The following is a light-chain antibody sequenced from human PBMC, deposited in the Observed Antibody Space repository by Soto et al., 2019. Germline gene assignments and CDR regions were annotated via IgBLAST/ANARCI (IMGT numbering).Light chain of an antibody. CDR2: DVS. CDR1: SLDIGTYNY. J-gene: IGLJ2*01. Sequence: QSALTQPASVSESPGQSISSSCTGTSLDIGTYNYVSWYQRHPGKALKLIIYDVSNRPSGVSNRFSGSKSGNTASLTISGLQAEDEADYYCSSYISTSTLVAFGGGTNLTVL. CDR3: SSYISTSTLVA. V-gene: IGLV2-14*03.